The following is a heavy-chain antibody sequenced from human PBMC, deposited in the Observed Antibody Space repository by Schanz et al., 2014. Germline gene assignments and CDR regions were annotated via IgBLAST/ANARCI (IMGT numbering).Heavy chain of an antibody. J-gene: IGHJ3*02. D-gene: IGHD2-21*01. Sequence: EVQLLESGGGLVQPGGSLRLSCASSGFSFTTYAMSWVRQAPGKGLEWVSSISSGGGSTYYADSVKGRFTISRDNSKNTLFLQMNRLRAEDTAVYFCARDGYSVVVISPTESFDIWGQGTMVTVSP. CDR1: GFSFTTYA. CDR2: ISSGGGST. V-gene: IGHV3-23*01. CDR3: ARDGYSVVVISPTESFDI.